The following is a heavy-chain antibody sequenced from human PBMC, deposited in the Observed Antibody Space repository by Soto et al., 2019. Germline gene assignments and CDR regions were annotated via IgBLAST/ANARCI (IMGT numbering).Heavy chain of an antibody. CDR2: INPSGGST. Sequence: ASVKVSCKASGGTFSSYAISWVRQAPGQGLEWMGIINPSGGSTSYAQKFQGRVTMTRDTSTSTVYMELSSLRSEDTAVYYCARGHGGMDVWGQGTTVTVSS. J-gene: IGHJ6*02. CDR3: ARGHGGMDV. CDR1: GGTFSSYA. V-gene: IGHV1-46*01.